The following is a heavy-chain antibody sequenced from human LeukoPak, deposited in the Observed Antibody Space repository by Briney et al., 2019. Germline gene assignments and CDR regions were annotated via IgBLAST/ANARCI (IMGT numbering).Heavy chain of an antibody. CDR3: AREPGYYGDYGY. J-gene: IGHJ4*02. CDR1: GFTFSSYE. CDR2: ISSSGSTT. D-gene: IGHD4-17*01. Sequence: GGSLRLSCAASGFTFSSYEMNWVRQAPGKGLEWVSYISSSGSTTYYADSVKGRFTISRDNSKNTLYLQMNSLRAEDTAVYYCAREPGYYGDYGYWGQGTLVTVSS. V-gene: IGHV3-48*03.